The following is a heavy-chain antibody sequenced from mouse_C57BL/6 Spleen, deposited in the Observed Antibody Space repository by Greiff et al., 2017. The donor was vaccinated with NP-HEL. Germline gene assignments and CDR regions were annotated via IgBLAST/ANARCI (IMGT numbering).Heavy chain of an antibody. CDR2: ISSGGDYI. V-gene: IGHV5-9-1*02. CDR3: TKDSSGYGYFDY. CDR1: GFTFSSYA. D-gene: IGHD3-2*02. J-gene: IGHJ2*01. Sequence: EVQRVESGEGLVKPGGSLKLSCAASGFTFSSYAMSWVRQTPEKRLEWVAYISSGGDYIYYADTVKGRFTISRDNARNTLYLQMSSLKSEDTAMYYCTKDSSGYGYFDYWGQGTTLTVSS.